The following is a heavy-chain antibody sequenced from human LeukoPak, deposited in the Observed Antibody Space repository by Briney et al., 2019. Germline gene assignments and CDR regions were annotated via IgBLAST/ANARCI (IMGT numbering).Heavy chain of an antibody. D-gene: IGHD6-13*01. J-gene: IGHJ4*02. Sequence: GSLRLPCAASGFTFSSYAMSWVRQAPGKGLEWVSAISGSGGSTYYADSVKGRFTISRDNSKNTLYLQMNSLRAEDTAVYYCAKDGGSSWNFDYWGQGTLVTVSS. CDR1: GFTFSSYA. CDR2: ISGSGGST. V-gene: IGHV3-23*01. CDR3: AKDGGSSWNFDY.